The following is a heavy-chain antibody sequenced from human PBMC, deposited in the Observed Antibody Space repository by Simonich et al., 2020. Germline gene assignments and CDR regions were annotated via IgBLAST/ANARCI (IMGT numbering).Heavy chain of an antibody. CDR3: ARVGYSNYYYYGMDV. CDR1: GYSISSGYY. CDR2: INHSGST. V-gene: IGHV4-38-2*01. J-gene: IGHJ6*02. Sequence: QVQLQESGPGLVKPSETLSLTCAVSGYSISSGYYWGWIRQPPGKGLEGIGSINHSGSTYYNPSLKSRVTISVDTSKNQFSLKLSSVTAADTAVYYCARVGYSNYYYYGMDVWGQGTTVTVSS. D-gene: IGHD6-13*01.